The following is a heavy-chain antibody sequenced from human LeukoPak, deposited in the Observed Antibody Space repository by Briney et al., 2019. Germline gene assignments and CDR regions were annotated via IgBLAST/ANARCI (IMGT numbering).Heavy chain of an antibody. J-gene: IGHJ4*02. CDR2: ISYDGSNK. CDR3: ARDTSYYGSGSDLRFDY. V-gene: IGHV3-30*04. D-gene: IGHD3-10*01. CDR1: GYTFTNYY. Sequence: SCKASGYTFTNYYMHWVRQAPGKGLEWVAVISYDGSNKYYADSVKGRFTISRDNSKNTLYLQMNSLRAEDTAVYYCARDTSYYGSGSDLRFDYWGQGTLVTVSS.